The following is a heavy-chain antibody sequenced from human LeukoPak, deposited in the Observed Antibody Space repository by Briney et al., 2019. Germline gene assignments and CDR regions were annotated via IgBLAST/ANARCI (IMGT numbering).Heavy chain of an antibody. Sequence: GGPLRLSCAGSGFTFDDYAMHWVRQTPGKGLEWVSGISWNSGNIAYADFVGGRFTISRDNAKNSLYLQMNSLRAEDTAVYYCGRHRSGSGTYFIDYWGQGTLVSVSS. D-gene: IGHD3-10*01. V-gene: IGHV3-9*01. CDR1: GFTFDDYA. CDR3: GRHRSGSGTYFIDY. J-gene: IGHJ4*02. CDR2: ISWNSGNI.